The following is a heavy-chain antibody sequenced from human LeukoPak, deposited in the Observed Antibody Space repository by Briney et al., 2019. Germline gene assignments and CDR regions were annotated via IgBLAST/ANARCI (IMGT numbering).Heavy chain of an antibody. J-gene: IGHJ4*02. D-gene: IGHD5-18*01. CDR2: MNPNSGNT. CDR3: ARVRIQLGLYYFDY. V-gene: IGHV1-8*01. Sequence: ASVKVSCKASGYTFTSYDINWVRQATGQGLEWMGWMNPNSGNTGYAQKFQGRVTMPRNTSISTAYMELSSLRSEDTAVYYCARVRIQLGLYYFDYWGQGTLVTVSS. CDR1: GYTFTSYD.